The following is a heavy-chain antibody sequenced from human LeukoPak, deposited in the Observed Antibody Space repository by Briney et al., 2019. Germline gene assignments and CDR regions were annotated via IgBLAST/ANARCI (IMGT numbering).Heavy chain of an antibody. J-gene: IGHJ2*01. CDR2: FTGSGGST. CDR1: GFTFSNYA. Sequence: GGSLRLSCAASGFTFSNYAMNWVRQAPGKGLEWVSAFTGSGGSTYYADSVKGRFTISRDNSKNTLFLQMNSLRAEDTAVYYCAKARGSGYYSSFDLWGHGTLVTVSS. V-gene: IGHV3-23*01. CDR3: AKARGSGYYSSFDL. D-gene: IGHD6-19*01.